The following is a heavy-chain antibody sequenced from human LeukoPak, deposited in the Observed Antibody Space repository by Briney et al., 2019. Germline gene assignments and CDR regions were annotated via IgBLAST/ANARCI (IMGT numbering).Heavy chain of an antibody. CDR1: GFTFSSYG. CDR2: ISYDGSNK. J-gene: IGHJ4*02. CDR3: AKDWAGIQLWSDY. V-gene: IGHV3-30*18. Sequence: GGSLRLSCAASGFTFSSYGMHWVRQAPGKGLEWVAVISYDGSNKYYADSVKGRFTISRDNSKNTLYLQMNSLRAEDTAVYYCAKDWAGIQLWSDYWGQGTLVTVS. D-gene: IGHD5-18*01.